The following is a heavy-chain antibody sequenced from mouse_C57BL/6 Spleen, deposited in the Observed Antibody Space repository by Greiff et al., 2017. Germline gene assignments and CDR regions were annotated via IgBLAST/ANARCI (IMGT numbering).Heavy chain of an antibody. Sequence: EVQLQQSGPELVKPGASVKISCKASGYTFTDYYMHWVKQSHGKSLEWIGDINPNNGGTSYNQQFKGKATLTVDKSSSTAYMELRSLTSEDSAVYYCARDLAMDYWGQGTSVTVSS. CDR2: INPNNGGT. J-gene: IGHJ4*01. CDR3: ARDLAMDY. CDR1: GYTFTDYY. V-gene: IGHV1-26*01.